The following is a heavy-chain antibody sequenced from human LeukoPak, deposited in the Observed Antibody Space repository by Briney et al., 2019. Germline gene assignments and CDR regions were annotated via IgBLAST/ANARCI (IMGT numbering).Heavy chain of an antibody. CDR1: GYSFTSYW. CDR3: ARTVVPALNDAFDI. Sequence: GGSLKISCKGPGYSFTSYWIGWVRQMPGKGLEWMGIIYPGDSDTRYSPSFQGQVTISADKSISTAYLQWSSLKASDTAMYYCARTVVPALNDAFDIWGQGTMVTVSS. D-gene: IGHD2-2*01. V-gene: IGHV5-51*01. CDR2: IYPGDSDT. J-gene: IGHJ3*02.